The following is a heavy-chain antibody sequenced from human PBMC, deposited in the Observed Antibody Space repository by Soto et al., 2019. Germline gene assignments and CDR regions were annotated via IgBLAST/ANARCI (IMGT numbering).Heavy chain of an antibody. CDR3: ARDNGYYDF. D-gene: IGHD2-8*01. V-gene: IGHV1-18*01. CDR2: ISTTSGNT. CDR1: GYTFSSYS. Sequence: QIQMVQSGAEVKQPGASVKISCKTSGYTFSSYSINWVRQAPGQGLEWMARISTTSGNTHYAERVQGRVTVTLDKSARTAFMEMRGLTSDDTAVYFCARDNGYYDFWGQRTLVTVSS. J-gene: IGHJ4*02.